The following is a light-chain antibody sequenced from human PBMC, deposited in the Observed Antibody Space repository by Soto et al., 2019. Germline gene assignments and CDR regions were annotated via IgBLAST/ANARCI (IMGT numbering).Light chain of an antibody. CDR3: HQYTNWLALT. J-gene: IGKJ4*01. Sequence: EIVLTQSPGTLSLSPGERATLSCRASQRISNSYLAWYQQKPGQAPRLLLYDASTRATGIPVRFRGSGSGTQFTLTISSLQSEDSAVYYCHQYTNWLALTFGGGTKVDIK. CDR2: DAS. CDR1: QRISNSY. V-gene: IGKV3-15*01.